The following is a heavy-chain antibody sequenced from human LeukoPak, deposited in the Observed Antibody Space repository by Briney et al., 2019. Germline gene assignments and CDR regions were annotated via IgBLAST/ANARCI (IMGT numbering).Heavy chain of an antibody. CDR3: ARSIAAAGPSHTESHFDY. V-gene: IGHV4-34*01. Sequence: SATLSLTCSVSGGSFSGYYWTWIRQPPKKGLEWIGEINHSGSTTYHPSFKSRVTISVDRSKNQFSLKLSSVTAADTAVYYCARSIAAAGPSHTESHFDYWGQGTLVTVSS. J-gene: IGHJ4*02. CDR1: GGSFSGYY. CDR2: INHSGST. D-gene: IGHD6-13*01.